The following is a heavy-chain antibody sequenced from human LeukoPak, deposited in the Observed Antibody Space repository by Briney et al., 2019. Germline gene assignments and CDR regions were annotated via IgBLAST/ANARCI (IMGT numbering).Heavy chain of an antibody. CDR2: IRSKAYGGTT. Sequence: GGSLRLSCTASGFTFGDYAMSWVRQAPGKGLEWAGFIRSKAYGGTTEYAASVKGRFTISRDDSKSIAYLQMNSLKTEDTAVYYCTRWGYYYGMDVWGQGTTVTVSS. D-gene: IGHD3-16*01. J-gene: IGHJ6*02. CDR3: TRWGYYYGMDV. V-gene: IGHV3-49*04. CDR1: GFTFGDYA.